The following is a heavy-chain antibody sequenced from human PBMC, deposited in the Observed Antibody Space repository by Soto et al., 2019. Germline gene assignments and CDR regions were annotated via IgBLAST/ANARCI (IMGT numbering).Heavy chain of an antibody. Sequence: PSETLSLTCRACGGTVSTGAYYWSLIRQPPGKELEWIGYNLYSGRPNYNPSLQSLQSRVTISVDTSRNQFSLRLTSVTAADTALYYCARHDYYHRAFGIWGQGTLVTVSS. V-gene: IGHV4-61*08. CDR3: ARHDYYHRAFGI. CDR2: NLYSGRP. CDR1: GGTVSTGAYY. J-gene: IGHJ3*02. D-gene: IGHD3-9*01.